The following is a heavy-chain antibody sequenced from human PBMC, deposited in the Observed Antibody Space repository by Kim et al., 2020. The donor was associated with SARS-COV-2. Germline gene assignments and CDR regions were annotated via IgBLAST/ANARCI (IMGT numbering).Heavy chain of an antibody. Sequence: TIYYADSVKGRFTISRDNAKNSLYLQMNSLRDEDTAVYYCARADSSGWLHWGQGTLVTVSS. CDR3: ARADSSGWLH. D-gene: IGHD6-19*01. CDR2: TI. V-gene: IGHV3-48*02. J-gene: IGHJ4*02.